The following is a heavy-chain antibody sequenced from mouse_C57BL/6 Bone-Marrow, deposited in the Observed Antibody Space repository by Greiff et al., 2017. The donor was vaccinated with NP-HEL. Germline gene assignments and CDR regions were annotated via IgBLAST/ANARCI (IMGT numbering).Heavy chain of an antibody. J-gene: IGHJ1*03. V-gene: IGHV1-58*01. CDR2: IYIGNGYT. CDR3: ASPHYYGSSYRYFDV. CDR1: GYTFTSYG. Sequence: DVKLQESGAELVRPGSSVKMSCKTSGYTFTSYGINWVKQRPGQGLEWIGYIYIGNGYTEYNEKFKGKATLTSDTSSSTAYMQLSSLTSEDSAIYFCASPHYYGSSYRYFDVWGTGTTVTVSS. D-gene: IGHD1-1*01.